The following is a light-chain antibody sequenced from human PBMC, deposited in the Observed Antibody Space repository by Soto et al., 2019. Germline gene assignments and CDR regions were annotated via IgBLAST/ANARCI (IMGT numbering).Light chain of an antibody. Sequence: QSVLTQPRSVSGSPGQSVIISCTGTSNDVGAYDYVSWYQQLPGKAPKLVIYDVSKRPSGVPARFSGSKSGNTASLTISGLQAEDEADYFCCSYAVRDTFFVFGIGTKATVL. CDR2: DVS. J-gene: IGLJ1*01. CDR1: SNDVGAYDY. V-gene: IGLV2-11*01. CDR3: CSYAVRDTFFV.